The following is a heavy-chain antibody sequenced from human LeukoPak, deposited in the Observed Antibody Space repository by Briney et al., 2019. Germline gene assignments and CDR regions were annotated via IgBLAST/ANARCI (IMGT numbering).Heavy chain of an antibody. CDR1: GFTFTSSA. D-gene: IGHD3-3*01. Sequence: SVKVSCKVSGFTFTSSAVQWVRQARGQRLEWIGWIVVGSGNTNYAQKFQERVTITRDMSTSTAYMELSSLRSEDTAVYYCAREPYYDFWSGYQGFDYWGQGTLVTVSS. CDR3: AREPYYDFWSGYQGFDY. J-gene: IGHJ4*02. CDR2: IVVGSGNT. V-gene: IGHV1-58*01.